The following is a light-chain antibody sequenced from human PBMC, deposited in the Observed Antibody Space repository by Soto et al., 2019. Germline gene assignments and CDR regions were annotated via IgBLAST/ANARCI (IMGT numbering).Light chain of an antibody. Sequence: QSALTQPASVSGSPGQSITISCTGTSSDVGAYNYVAWYQHHPGNAPKLIIYDVYNRPSGVSNRFSASKSCNTASLTISGLQAEDEADYYCSSYTNSRTRVFGGGTKLTVL. CDR3: SSYTNSRTRV. CDR2: DVY. J-gene: IGLJ3*02. CDR1: SSDVGAYNY. V-gene: IGLV2-14*03.